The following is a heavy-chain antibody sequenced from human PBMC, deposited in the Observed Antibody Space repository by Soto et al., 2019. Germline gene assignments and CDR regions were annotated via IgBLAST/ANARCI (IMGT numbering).Heavy chain of an antibody. D-gene: IGHD3-3*01. CDR3: ARDVQYYDFWSGYFPMDV. V-gene: IGHV3-7*01. CDR1: GFTFSSYW. J-gene: IGHJ6*03. CDR2: IKQDGSEK. Sequence: GGSLRLSCAASGFTFSSYWMSWVRQAPGKGLEWVANIKQDGSEKYYVDSVKGRFTISRDNAKNSLYLQMNSLRAEDTAVYYCARDVQYYDFWSGYFPMDVWGKGTTVTVSS.